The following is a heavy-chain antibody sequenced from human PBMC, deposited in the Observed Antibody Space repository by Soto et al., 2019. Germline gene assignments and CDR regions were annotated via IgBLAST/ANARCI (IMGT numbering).Heavy chain of an antibody. CDR1: GFTFTSSA. J-gene: IGHJ6*03. CDR2: IVVGSGNT. V-gene: IGHV1-58*02. D-gene: IGHD2-15*01. CDR3: AAVPGTYEEDYYYYYMDV. Sequence: ASVKVSCKASGFTFTSSAMQWVRQARGQRLEWIGWIVVGSGNTNYAQKFQERVTITRDMSTSTAYMELSSLRSEDTAVYYCAAVPGTYEEDYYYYYMDVWGKGTTVTVSS.